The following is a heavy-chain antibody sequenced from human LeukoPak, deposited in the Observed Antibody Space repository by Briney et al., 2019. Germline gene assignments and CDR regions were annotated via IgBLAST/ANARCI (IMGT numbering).Heavy chain of an antibody. CDR1: GDSVSSNSAA. CDR3: ARGRYSSSWYIPRPFDY. Sequence: SQTLSLTCAISGDSVSSNSAAWNWIRQSPSRGLEWLGRTYYRSKWFYDYAVSVKSRITIDPDTSRNQFSLQLNSVTAADTAVYYCARGRYSSSWYIPRPFDYWGQGTLVTVSS. CDR2: TYYRSKWFY. V-gene: IGHV6-1*01. J-gene: IGHJ4*02. D-gene: IGHD6-13*01.